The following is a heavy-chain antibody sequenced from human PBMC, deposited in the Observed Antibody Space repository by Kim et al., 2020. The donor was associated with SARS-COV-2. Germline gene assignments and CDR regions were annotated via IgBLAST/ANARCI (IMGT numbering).Heavy chain of an antibody. CDR2: IYYSGST. CDR1: GGSISSSSYY. J-gene: IGHJ4*02. CDR3: ARQKVHYYDSSGSPIDY. V-gene: IGHV4-39*01. D-gene: IGHD3-22*01. Sequence: SETLSLTCTVSGGSISSSSYYWGWIRQPPGKGLEWIGSIYYSGSTYYNPSLKSRVTISVDTSKNQFSLKLSSVTAADTAVYYCARQKVHYYDSSGSPIDYWGQGTLVTVSS.